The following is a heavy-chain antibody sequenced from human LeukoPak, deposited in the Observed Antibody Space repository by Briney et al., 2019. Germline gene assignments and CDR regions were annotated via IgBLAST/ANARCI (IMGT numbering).Heavy chain of an antibody. CDR2: IYSGGST. Sequence: QSGGSLRLSCAASGFTFSNAYMNWVRQAPGKGLEWVSVIYSGGSTYYADSVKGRFTISRDNSKNTLYLQMNSLRAEDTAVYYCARDPGYPEGRYFDYWGQGTLVTVSS. D-gene: IGHD3-16*02. CDR1: GFTFSNAY. V-gene: IGHV3-53*01. J-gene: IGHJ4*02. CDR3: ARDPGYPEGRYFDY.